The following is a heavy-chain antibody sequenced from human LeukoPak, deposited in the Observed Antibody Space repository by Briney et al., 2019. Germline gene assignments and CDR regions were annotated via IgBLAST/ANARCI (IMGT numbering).Heavy chain of an antibody. CDR1: GDSISSSNYY. D-gene: IGHD1-26*01. J-gene: IGHJ4*02. CDR3: ARGPRGATFDY. Sequence: PSETLSLTCTVSGDSISSSNYYWGWIRQPPGKGLEWIGSIYYTGSAYYNPSLKSRVTISVDTSKSQFSLKLSSVTAADTAVYYCARGPRGATFDYWGQGTLVTVSS. V-gene: IGHV4-39*07. CDR2: IYYTGSA.